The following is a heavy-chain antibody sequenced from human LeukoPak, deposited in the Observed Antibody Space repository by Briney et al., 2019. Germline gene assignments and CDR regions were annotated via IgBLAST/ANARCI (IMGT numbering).Heavy chain of an antibody. D-gene: IGHD6-19*01. CDR3: ARARAVAGTGTVFDY. CDR1: GFTFSSYD. CDR2: IGTAGDT. V-gene: IGHV3-13*01. J-gene: IGHJ4*02. Sequence: PGGSLRLSCAASGFTFSSYDMHSVRPATGKGLEWVSAIGTAGDTYYPGSVKGRFTISRENAKNSLYLQMNSLRAGDTAVYYCARARAVAGTGTVFDYWGQGTLVTVSS.